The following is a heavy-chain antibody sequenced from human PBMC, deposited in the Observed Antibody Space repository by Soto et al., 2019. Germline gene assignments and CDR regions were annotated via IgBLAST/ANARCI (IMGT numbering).Heavy chain of an antibody. CDR1: GYSFTSYW. V-gene: IGHV5-51*01. CDR2: IYPGDSDT. Sequence: GESLKISCKGSGYSFTSYWIGWGRQMPGKGLEWMGIIYPGDSDTRYSPSFQGQVTISADKSISTAYLQWRSLKASDTAMYYCARRQGSSSWYYYGMDVWGQGTTVTVSS. J-gene: IGHJ6*02. CDR3: ARRQGSSSWYYYGMDV. D-gene: IGHD6-13*01.